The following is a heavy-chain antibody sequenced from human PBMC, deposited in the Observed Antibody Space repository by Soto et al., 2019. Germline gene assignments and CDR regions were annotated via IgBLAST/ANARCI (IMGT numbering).Heavy chain of an antibody. CDR2: SSYGGIT. J-gene: IGHJ4*02. CDR1: GGSISNTNYY. V-gene: IGHV4-39*02. Sequence: SETLSLTCTVSGGSISNTNYYWGWIRQPPGKGLEWIGSSSYGGITYHNPSLKSRVTISIDTSKSHFSLKLTSVTAADTAVYYCARDLAKGGGSAGFDYWGQGTLVTVSS. CDR3: ARDLAKGGGSAGFDY. D-gene: IGHD1-26*01.